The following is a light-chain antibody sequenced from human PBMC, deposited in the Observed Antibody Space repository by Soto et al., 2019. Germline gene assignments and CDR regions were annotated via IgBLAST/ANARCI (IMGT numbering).Light chain of an antibody. CDR3: AAWDDSLNGYV. Sequence: HSALTQPPSGSGTAGQRVTISCSGSSSNIGSNYVYWYQQLPGTAPKLLIYSDDQRPSGVPDRLSGSKSGTSASLAIRGLQSEDEADYYCAAWDDSLNGYVFGTGTKVTVL. V-gene: IGLV1-44*01. J-gene: IGLJ1*01. CDR2: SDD. CDR1: SSNIGSNY.